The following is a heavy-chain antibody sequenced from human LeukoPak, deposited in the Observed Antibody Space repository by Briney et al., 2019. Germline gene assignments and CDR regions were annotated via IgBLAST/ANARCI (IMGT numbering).Heavy chain of an antibody. V-gene: IGHV1-2*02. CDR2: INPNNGLT. CDR1: GCSFTGYF. D-gene: IGHD3-16*01. J-gene: IGHJ4*02. CDR3: ARAWGSLYYFDH. Sequence: GASVKVSCKASGCSFTGYFLHWVRQAPGQGLEWMGWINPNNGLTNYTQKFKGRVTMTRDTSSATGYMELNRLTSDDTAVFYCARAWGSLYYFDHWGQGTLVTVSS.